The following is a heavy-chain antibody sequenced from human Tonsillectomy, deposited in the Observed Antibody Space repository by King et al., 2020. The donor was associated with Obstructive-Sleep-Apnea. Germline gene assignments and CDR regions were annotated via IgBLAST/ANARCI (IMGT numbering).Heavy chain of an antibody. CDR3: AKDGAQWGRLSLYRVELYYFDY. J-gene: IGHJ4*02. CDR2: ISGSGGST. Sequence: VQLVESGGGFVQPGGSLRLSCAASGFTFSSYAMSWVRQAPGKGLEWVSAISGSGGSTYYADSVKGRFTISRDNSKNTLYLQMNSLRAEDTAVYYCAKDGAQWGRLSLYRVELYYFDYWGQGTLVTVSS. V-gene: IGHV3-23*04. D-gene: IGHD3-16*02. CDR1: GFTFSSYA.